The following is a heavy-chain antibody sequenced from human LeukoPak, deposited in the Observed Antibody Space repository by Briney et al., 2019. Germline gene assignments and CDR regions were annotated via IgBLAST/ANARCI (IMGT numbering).Heavy chain of an antibody. CDR2: INPNSGGT. Sequence: VASVKVSCKASGGTFSSYAISWVRQAPGQGLEWMGRINPNSGGTNYAQKFQGRVTMTRDTSISTAYMELSRLRSDDTAVYYCARNEWLVRNWFDPWGQGTLVTVSS. V-gene: IGHV1-2*06. J-gene: IGHJ5*02. CDR1: GGTFSSYA. D-gene: IGHD6-19*01. CDR3: ARNEWLVRNWFDP.